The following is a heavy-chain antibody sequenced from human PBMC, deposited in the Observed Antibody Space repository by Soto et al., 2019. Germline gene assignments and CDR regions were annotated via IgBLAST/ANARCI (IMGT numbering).Heavy chain of an antibody. CDR3: ARRRYPNWFDP. V-gene: IGHV1-3*01. CDR2: INAGNGNT. J-gene: IGHJ5*02. CDR1: GYTFTSYA. D-gene: IGHD2-2*02. Sequence: SVKVSCKASGYTFTSYAMHWGRQAPVQRLEWMGWINAGNGNTKYSQKFQGRVTITRDTSASTAYMELSSLRSEDTAVYYCARRRYPNWFDPWGQGTLVTVSS.